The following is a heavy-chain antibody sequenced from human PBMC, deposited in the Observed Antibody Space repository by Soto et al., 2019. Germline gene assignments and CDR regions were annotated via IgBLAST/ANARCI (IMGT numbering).Heavy chain of an antibody. CDR1: GGSFSGYY. J-gene: IGHJ4*02. V-gene: IGHV4-34*01. D-gene: IGHD3-16*02. CDR3: ARSFPMPTFGGVIAGIYYFDD. CDR2: INPSGST. Sequence: SETLSLTCAVYGGSFSGYYWSWISQPPGKGLEWVGEINPSGSTNYNPSLKSRVTISVDTSKNQFSLKLSSVTSAATAVYYCARSFPMPTFGGVIAGIYYFDDWGQGTLVTVSS.